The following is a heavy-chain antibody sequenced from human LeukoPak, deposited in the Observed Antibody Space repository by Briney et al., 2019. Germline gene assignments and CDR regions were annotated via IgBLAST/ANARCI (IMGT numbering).Heavy chain of an antibody. CDR2: ISSSGSTI. CDR1: GFTFSSYE. D-gene: IGHD1-1*01. V-gene: IGHV3-48*03. J-gene: IGHJ3*02. Sequence: GGSLRLSCAASGFTFSSYEMNWVRQAPGKGLEWASYISSSGSTIYYADSVKGRFTISRDNAKNSLYLQMNSLRAEDTAVYYCARDRLERTNDAFDIWGQGTMVTVSS. CDR3: ARDRLERTNDAFDI.